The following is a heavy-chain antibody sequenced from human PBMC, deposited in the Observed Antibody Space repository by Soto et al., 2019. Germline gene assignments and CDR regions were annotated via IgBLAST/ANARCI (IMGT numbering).Heavy chain of an antibody. CDR3: ARKYSSSWYIAFDI. CDR1: GYSFTSCG. D-gene: IGHD6-13*01. V-gene: IGHV5-51*01. Sequence: PGEPLKICCKVSGYSFTSCGIGWVRQMPGKGLEWMGIIYPGDSDTRYSPSFQGQVTISADKSISTAYLQWSSLKASDTAMYYCARKYSSSWYIAFDIWGQGTMVTVSS. J-gene: IGHJ3*02. CDR2: IYPGDSDT.